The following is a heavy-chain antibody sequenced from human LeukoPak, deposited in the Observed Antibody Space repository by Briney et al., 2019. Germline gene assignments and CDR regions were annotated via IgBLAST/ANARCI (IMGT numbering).Heavy chain of an antibody. CDR3: ARWRLPKYYFDY. CDR2: ISAYNGNT. Sequence: ASVKVSCKASGYTFTSYGISWVRQAPGQGLEWMGWISAYNGNTNYAQKLQGRVTMTTDTSTSTAYMELRGLRSDDTAVYYCARWRLPKYYFDYWGQGTLVTVSS. J-gene: IGHJ4*02. CDR1: GYTFTSYG. V-gene: IGHV1-18*01. D-gene: IGHD2-15*01.